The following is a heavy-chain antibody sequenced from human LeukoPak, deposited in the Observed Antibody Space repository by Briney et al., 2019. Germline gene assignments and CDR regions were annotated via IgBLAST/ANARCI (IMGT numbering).Heavy chain of an antibody. Sequence: GGSLRLSCAASGFTFSSYSMNWVRQAPGKGLEWVSYISSSSSTIYYADSVKGRFTISRDNAKNSLYPQMNSLRAEDTAVYYCARDPAIGYCSSTSCYEVYWGQGTLVTVSS. V-gene: IGHV3-48*01. J-gene: IGHJ4*02. CDR2: ISSSSSTI. D-gene: IGHD2-2*01. CDR1: GFTFSSYS. CDR3: ARDPAIGYCSSTSCYEVY.